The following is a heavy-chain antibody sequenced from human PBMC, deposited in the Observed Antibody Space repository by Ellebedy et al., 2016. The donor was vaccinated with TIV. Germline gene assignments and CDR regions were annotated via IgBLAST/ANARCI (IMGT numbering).Heavy chain of an antibody. V-gene: IGHV3-21*01. D-gene: IGHD2-2*01. CDR2: ISSSSSYI. J-gene: IGHJ5*02. Sequence: GESLKISCAASGFTFSSYSMNWVRQAPGKGLEWVSSISSSSSYIYYADSVKGRFTISRDNAKNSLYLQMNSLRAEDTAVYYCARGHGSTSTFDPWGQGTLVTVSS. CDR1: GFTFSSYS. CDR3: ARGHGSTSTFDP.